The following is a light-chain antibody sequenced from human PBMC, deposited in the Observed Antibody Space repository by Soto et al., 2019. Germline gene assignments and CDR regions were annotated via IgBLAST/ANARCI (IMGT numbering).Light chain of an antibody. Sequence: EIVLTQSPGTLSLSPGERATLSCRASQSVSSSYLAWYQQKPGQAPRLLIFGASSRATGIPDRFSGSGSGTDFTLTIRRLEPEDLAVYYCQQYGSSPLTFGGWTKVEIK. V-gene: IGKV3-20*01. CDR1: QSVSSSY. CDR3: QQYGSSPLT. CDR2: GAS. J-gene: IGKJ4*01.